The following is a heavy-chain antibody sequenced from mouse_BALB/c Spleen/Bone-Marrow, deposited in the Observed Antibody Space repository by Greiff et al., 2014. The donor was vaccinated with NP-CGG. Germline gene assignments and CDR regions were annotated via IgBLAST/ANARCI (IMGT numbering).Heavy chain of an antibody. V-gene: IGHV1-63*02. J-gene: IGHJ2*01. D-gene: IGHD2-14*01. CDR3: AREVRGDFDY. CDR1: GYTFTNYW. Sequence: QVQLKESGAELVRPGTSVKISCKASGYTFTNYWLGWVKQRPGHGLEWIGDIYPGGGYTNYNEKFKGKATLTADTSSSTPYMQLSSLTSEDSAVYFCAREVRGDFDYWGQGTTLTVSS. CDR2: IYPGGGYT.